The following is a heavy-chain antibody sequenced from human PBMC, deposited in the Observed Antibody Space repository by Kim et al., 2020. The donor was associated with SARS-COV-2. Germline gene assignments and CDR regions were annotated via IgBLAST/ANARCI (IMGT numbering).Heavy chain of an antibody. V-gene: IGHV4-61*08. CDR2: IYYRGVT. CDR1: GASVNSCAYY. Sequence: SETLSLTCTVSGASVNSCAYYWIWIRQPPGMPLEWIGFIYYRGVTNYNPSLKSLVTISVDTSKNQFSLRLTSVTAADTGVYYCAIGSGWFDSWGQGTLVTVSS. J-gene: IGHJ5*01. CDR3: AIGSGWFDS. D-gene: IGHD3-16*01.